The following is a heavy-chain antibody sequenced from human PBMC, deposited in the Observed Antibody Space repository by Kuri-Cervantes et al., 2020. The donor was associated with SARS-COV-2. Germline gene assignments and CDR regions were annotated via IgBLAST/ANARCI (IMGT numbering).Heavy chain of an antibody. D-gene: IGHD4-17*01. J-gene: IGHJ6*02. CDR1: GGSFSGYY. CDR2: IYYSGST. CDR3: ARVDYAGNYYYYGMDV. V-gene: IGHV4-34*09. Sequence: SQTLSLTCAVYGGSFSGYYWGWIRQPPGKGLEWIGSIYYSGSTYYNPSLKSRVTISVDASKNQFSLKLTSVTAADTAVYYCARVDYAGNYYYYGMDVWGQGTTVTVSS.